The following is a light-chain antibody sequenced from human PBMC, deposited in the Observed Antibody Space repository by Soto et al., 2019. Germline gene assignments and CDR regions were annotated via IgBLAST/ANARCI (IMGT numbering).Light chain of an antibody. CDR2: DVS. CDR3: QQYNTYST. CDR1: QSIGSW. Sequence: DIQMTQSPSTLSASVGDRVTITCRASQSIGSWLAWYQQKPGKAPKLLIYDVSSLESGVPSRFSGSGSGTDLTLTISSLQPDDFATYYCQQYNTYSTFGQGTKVEIK. J-gene: IGKJ1*01. V-gene: IGKV1-5*01.